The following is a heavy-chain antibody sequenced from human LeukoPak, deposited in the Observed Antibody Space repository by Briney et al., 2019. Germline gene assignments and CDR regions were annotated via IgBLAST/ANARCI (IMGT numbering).Heavy chain of an antibody. D-gene: IGHD3-22*01. CDR2: ISSSSSYI. J-gene: IGHJ4*02. V-gene: IGHV3-21*01. Sequence: GGSLRLSCAASGFTFSSYSMNWVRQAPGKGLEWVSSISSSSSYIYYADSVKGRFTISRDNAKNSLYLQMNSLRAEDTAVYYCARGGTAYYYDSSGYSFGTTDDYWGQGTLVTVSS. CDR1: GFTFSSYS. CDR3: ARGGTAYYYDSSGYSFGTTDDY.